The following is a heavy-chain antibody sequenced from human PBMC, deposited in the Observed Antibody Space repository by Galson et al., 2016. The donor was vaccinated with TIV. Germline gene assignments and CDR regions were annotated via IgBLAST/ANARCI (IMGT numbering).Heavy chain of an antibody. D-gene: IGHD5-12*01. Sequence: SVKVSCKASGYTFTGYFMHWVRQAPGQGLEWMGWINPNSGGTHYAQKCQRRVTMTRDPSISTDYMELSSLISDDTAMYFCARAPTLIVATIYWYFDLWGRGTLVTVSS. J-gene: IGHJ2*01. V-gene: IGHV1-2*02. CDR3: ARAPTLIVATIYWYFDL. CDR2: INPNSGGT. CDR1: GYTFTGYF.